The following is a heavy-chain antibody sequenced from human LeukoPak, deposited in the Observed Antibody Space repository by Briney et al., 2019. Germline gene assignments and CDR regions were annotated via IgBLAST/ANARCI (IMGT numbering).Heavy chain of an antibody. D-gene: IGHD3-10*01. CDR1: GFNFSNNY. V-gene: IGHV3-53*01. CDR3: AISGLGFGEFRGLDY. J-gene: IGHJ4*02. Sequence: PGGSVRLSCAASGFNFSNNYMNWVRQAPGKGLEWVSVIFSSGPTYYADSVKGRFTISRDTSKNALYLQMNSLRAEDTAVYYCAISGLGFGEFRGLDYWGQGTLVTVSS. CDR2: IFSSGPT.